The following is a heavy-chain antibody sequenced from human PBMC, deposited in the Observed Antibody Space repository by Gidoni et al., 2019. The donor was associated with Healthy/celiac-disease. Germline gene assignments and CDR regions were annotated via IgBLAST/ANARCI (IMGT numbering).Heavy chain of an antibody. CDR2: ISYDGSNK. D-gene: IGHD5-18*01. J-gene: IGHJ4*02. CDR3: AKELDTVNYYFDY. Sequence: QVQLVESGGGVVQPGRSLRLSCAASGFTFSSYGMHWVRQAPGKGLEWVAVISYDGSNKYYADSVKGRFTISRDNSKNTLSLQMNSLRAEDTAVYYCAKELDTVNYYFDYWGQGTLVTVSS. V-gene: IGHV3-30*18. CDR1: GFTFSSYG.